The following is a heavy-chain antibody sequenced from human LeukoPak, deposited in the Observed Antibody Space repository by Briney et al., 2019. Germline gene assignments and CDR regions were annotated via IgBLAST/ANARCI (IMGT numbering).Heavy chain of an antibody. Sequence: ASVKVSCKASGYTFTGYYMHWVRQAPGQGLEWMGWINPNSGGTNYAQKFQGRVTMTRDTPISTAYMELSRLRSDDTAVYYCARYRRYCYDRSGYYLWGQGTLVTVSS. V-gene: IGHV1-2*02. CDR3: ARYRRYCYDRSGYYL. J-gene: IGHJ4*02. D-gene: IGHD3-22*01. CDR1: GYTFTGYY. CDR2: INPNSGGT.